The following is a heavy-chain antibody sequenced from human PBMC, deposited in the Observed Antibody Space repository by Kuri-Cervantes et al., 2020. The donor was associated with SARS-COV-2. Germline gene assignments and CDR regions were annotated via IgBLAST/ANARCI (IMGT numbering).Heavy chain of an antibody. D-gene: IGHD6-13*01. J-gene: IGHJ4*02. V-gene: IGHV4-59*01. CDR1: GDSISSDW. Sequence: SETLSLTCTVSGDSISSDWWSWIRQSPEKGLEWIGYIYYSGSSTYNPSLESRVTMSIDTSRDQFSLKLSSVTAADTAVYYCARVGSSSWYFDYWGQGTLVTVSS. CDR2: IYYSGSS. CDR3: ARVGSSSWYFDY.